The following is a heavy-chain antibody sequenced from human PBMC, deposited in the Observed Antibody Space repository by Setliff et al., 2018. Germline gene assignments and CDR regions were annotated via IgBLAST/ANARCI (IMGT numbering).Heavy chain of an antibody. V-gene: IGHV4-39*07. J-gene: IGHJ5*02. Sequence: KPSETLSLTCTVSGGSISSRSYYWGWIRQPPGKGLEWIGSIYHSGSSYYNPSLKSRVTISVDTSKNQFSLRLRSVTAADTAVYYCAKVITVFGVVIMENWFDPWGQGTLVTVSS. D-gene: IGHD3-3*01. CDR3: AKVITVFGVVIMENWFDP. CDR1: GGSISSRSYY. CDR2: IYHSGSS.